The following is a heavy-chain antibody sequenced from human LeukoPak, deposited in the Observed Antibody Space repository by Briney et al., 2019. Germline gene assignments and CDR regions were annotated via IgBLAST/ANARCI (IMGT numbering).Heavy chain of an antibody. CDR2: IIPIFGTA. CDR3: AGSPYYYDSSGLRHSMDV. D-gene: IGHD3-22*01. V-gene: IGHV1-69*13. Sequence: SVKVSCKASGGTFSSYAISWVRQAPGQGLEWMGGIIPIFGTANYAQKFQGRVTITADESTSTAYMELSSLRSEDTAVYYCAGSPYYYDSSGLRHSMDVWGKGTTVTISS. J-gene: IGHJ6*04. CDR1: GGTFSSYA.